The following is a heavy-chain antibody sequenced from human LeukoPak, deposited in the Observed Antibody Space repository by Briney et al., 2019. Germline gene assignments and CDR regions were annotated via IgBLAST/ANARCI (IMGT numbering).Heavy chain of an antibody. D-gene: IGHD2-15*01. J-gene: IGHJ4*02. V-gene: IGHV4-59*11. CDR2: IYYSGNT. Sequence: PSETLSLTCTVSGGSISGHYWSWIRQPPGKGLEYIGYIYYSGNTNYNPSLKSRVTISVDTSKNQFSLKLSSVTAADTAVYYCAGTSVVAATKSYYFDYWGQETLVTVSS. CDR3: AGTSVVAATKSYYFDY. CDR1: GGSISGHY.